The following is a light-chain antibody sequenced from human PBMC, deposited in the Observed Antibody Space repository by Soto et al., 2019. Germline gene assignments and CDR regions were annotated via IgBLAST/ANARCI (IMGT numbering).Light chain of an antibody. V-gene: IGKV3-15*01. CDR1: QSVSSN. Sequence: EIVRTQSPATLSVSPGERATLSCRASQSVSSNLAWYQQKPGQAPRLLIYGVFARATGIPARFSGSGSETEFTLTISSLQSEDFAVYYCQQYNDWPMYTFGQGTKLEIK. J-gene: IGKJ2*01. CDR3: QQYNDWPMYT. CDR2: GVF.